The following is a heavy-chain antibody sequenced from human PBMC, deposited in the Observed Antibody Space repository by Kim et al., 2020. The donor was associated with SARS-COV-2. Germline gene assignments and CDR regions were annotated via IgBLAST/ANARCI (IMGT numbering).Heavy chain of an antibody. CDR3: AKDLRIVGATELDY. CDR1: GFTFSSYA. J-gene: IGHJ4*02. Sequence: GGSLRLSCAASGFTFSSYAMHWVRQAPGKGLEWVAVIWYDGSNKYYADSVKGRFTISRDNSKNTLYLQMNSLRAEDTAVYYCAKDLRIVGATELDYWGQGTLVTVSS. D-gene: IGHD1-26*01. V-gene: IGHV3-33*06. CDR2: IWYDGSNK.